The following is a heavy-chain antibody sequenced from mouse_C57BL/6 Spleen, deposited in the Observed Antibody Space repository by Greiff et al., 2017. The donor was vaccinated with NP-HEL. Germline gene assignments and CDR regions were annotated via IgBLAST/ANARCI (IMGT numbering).Heavy chain of an antibody. CDR1: GFSLTSYA. Sequence: VMLVESGPGLVAPSQSLSITCTVSGFSLTSYAISWVRQPPGKGLEWLGVIWTGGGTNYNSALKSRLSISKDNSKSQVFLKMNSLQTDDTARYYCARTSFYGNYGFDYWGQGTTLTVSS. D-gene: IGHD2-1*01. CDR2: IWTGGGT. V-gene: IGHV2-9-1*01. J-gene: IGHJ2*01. CDR3: ARTSFYGNYGFDY.